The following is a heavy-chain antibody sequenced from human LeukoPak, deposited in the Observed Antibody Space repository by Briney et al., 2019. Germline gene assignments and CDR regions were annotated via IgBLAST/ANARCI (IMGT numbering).Heavy chain of an antibody. Sequence: PSETLSLTCTVSGGSISSGGYYWSWTRQHPGKGLEWIGYIYYSGSTYYNPSLKSRVTISVDTSKNQFSLRLSSVTAADTAVYYCARALVVPAAIGVWGKGTTVTVSS. CDR2: IYYSGST. CDR3: ARALVVPAAIGV. V-gene: IGHV4-31*03. D-gene: IGHD2-2*01. J-gene: IGHJ6*04. CDR1: GGSISSGGYY.